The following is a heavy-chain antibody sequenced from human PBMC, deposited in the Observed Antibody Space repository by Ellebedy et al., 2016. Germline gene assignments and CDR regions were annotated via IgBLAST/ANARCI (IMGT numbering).Heavy chain of an antibody. CDR2: ISYDGSNK. CDR1: GFTFSSYA. J-gene: IGHJ6*02. V-gene: IGHV3-30*04. CDR3: ARDRGYGTYYYYGMDV. Sequence: GESLKISCAASGFTFSSYAMHWVRQAPGKGLEWVAVISYDGSNKYYADSVKGRFTISRDNSKNTLYLQMNSLRAEDTAVYYCARDRGYGTYYYYGMDVWGQGTTVTVSS. D-gene: IGHD5-18*01.